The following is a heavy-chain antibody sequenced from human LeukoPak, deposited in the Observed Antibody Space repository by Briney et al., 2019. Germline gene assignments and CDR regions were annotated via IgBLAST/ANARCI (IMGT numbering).Heavy chain of an antibody. V-gene: IGHV4-4*07. CDR2: IYTRGST. CDR1: GGSISSYY. CDR3: ARVLRSTAAYPKGFDY. D-gene: IGHD2-21*01. Sequence: PSETLSLTCTVSGGSISSYYWSWIRQPAGKGLEWIGRIYTRGSTNYNPSLKSRVTMSVDTSKNQFSLKLSSVTAADTAVYYCARVLRSTAAYPKGFDYWGQGTLVTVSS. J-gene: IGHJ4*02.